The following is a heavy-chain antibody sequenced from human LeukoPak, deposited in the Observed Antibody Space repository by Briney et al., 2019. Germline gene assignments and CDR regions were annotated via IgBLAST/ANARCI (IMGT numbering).Heavy chain of an antibody. V-gene: IGHV3-48*03. J-gene: IGHJ4*02. D-gene: IGHD6-19*01. CDR2: ISGSGSTI. Sequence: GGSLRLSCAASGFTFSSYEVNWVRQAPGKGLEWVSYISGSGSTIYYGDSLEGRFTISRDNANNSLYLQINSLRVEDTAVYYCATLWDPVAGTTQPLLWGQGTLVTVSS. CDR3: ATLWDPVAGTTQPLL. CDR1: GFTFSSYE.